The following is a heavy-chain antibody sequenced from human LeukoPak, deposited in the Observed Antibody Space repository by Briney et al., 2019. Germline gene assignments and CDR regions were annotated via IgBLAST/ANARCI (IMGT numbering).Heavy chain of an antibody. CDR3: ARDSDSSSSDNYYYYYMDV. D-gene: IGHD6-6*01. CDR2: IIPIFGTA. V-gene: IGHV1-69*05. CDR1: GGTFSSYA. Sequence: SVKVSCKASGGTFSSYAISWVRQAPGQGLEWMGRIIPIFGTANYAQKFQGRVTITTDESTSTAYMELSSLRSEDTAVYYCARDSDSSSSDNYYYYYMDVWGKGTMVTVSS. J-gene: IGHJ6*03.